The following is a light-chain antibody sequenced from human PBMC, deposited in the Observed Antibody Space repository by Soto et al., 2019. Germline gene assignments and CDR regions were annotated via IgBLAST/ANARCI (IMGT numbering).Light chain of an antibody. CDR2: EVS. V-gene: IGLV2-14*01. Sequence: QSALTQPASVSGSPGQSITISCTGTSSDVGDYDYVSWYQQHPGKAPKLMISEVSNRPSGVSNRFSGSKSGNTAFLTISGLQAEDDADYFCSSYTSSGTLVFGGGTKLTVL. CDR3: SSYTSSGTLV. J-gene: IGLJ2*01. CDR1: SSDVGDYDY.